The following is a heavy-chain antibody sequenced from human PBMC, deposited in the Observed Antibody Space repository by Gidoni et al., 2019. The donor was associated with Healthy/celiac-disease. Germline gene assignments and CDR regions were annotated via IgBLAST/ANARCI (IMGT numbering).Heavy chain of an antibody. CDR2: IRSKAYGGTT. D-gene: IGHD3-22*01. V-gene: IGHV3-49*05. CDR3: TRAESGYYYPGVDY. CDR1: GFPFGDYA. J-gene: IGHJ4*02. Sequence: EVQLVESGGGLVKPGRSLRLSCTGSGFPFGDYAMSWFRQAQGKGLEWVGFIRSKAYGGTTEYAASVKGRFTISRDDSKSIAYLQMNSLKTEDTAVYYCTRAESGYYYPGVDYWGQGTLVTVSS.